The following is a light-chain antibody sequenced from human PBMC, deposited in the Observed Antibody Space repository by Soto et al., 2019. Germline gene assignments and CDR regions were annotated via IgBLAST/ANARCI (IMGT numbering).Light chain of an antibody. CDR3: SSYTSTSNLYV. J-gene: IGLJ1*01. V-gene: IGLV2-14*01. CDR1: SSDVGGYNY. Sequence: QSALTQPASVSGSPGQSITISCTGTSSDVGGYNYVSWYQQHPGKAPKLMIYDVSNRPSGVSNRFSGSKSGNTAPLTIAGLQADDEAEYYCSSYTSTSNLYVCGTGTKLTVL. CDR2: DVS.